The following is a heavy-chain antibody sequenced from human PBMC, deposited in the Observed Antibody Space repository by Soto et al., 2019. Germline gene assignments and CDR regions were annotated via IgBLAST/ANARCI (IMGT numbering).Heavy chain of an antibody. D-gene: IGHD3-16*01. V-gene: IGHV4-59*08. CDR2: IYYSGST. J-gene: IGHJ4*02. CDR1: GGSISSYY. CDR3: ARRWGTTFDY. Sequence: SETLSVTWTVSGGSISSYYWSWIRQPPGKGLEWIGYIYYSGSTNYNPSLKSRVTISVDTSKNQFSLKLSSVTAADTAVYYCARRWGTTFDYWGQGTLVTVS.